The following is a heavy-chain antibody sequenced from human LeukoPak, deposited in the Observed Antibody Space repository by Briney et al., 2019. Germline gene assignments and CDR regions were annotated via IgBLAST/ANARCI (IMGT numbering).Heavy chain of an antibody. CDR1: GGSISSSSYY. V-gene: IGHV4-39*01. CDR2: IYYSGST. CDR3: ARGGDWLFDY. J-gene: IGHJ4*02. D-gene: IGHD2-21*02. Sequence: SETLSLTRTVSGGSISSSSYYWGWIRQPPGKGLEWIGSIYYSGSTYYNPSLKSRVTISVDTSKNQFPLKLSSVTAADTAVYYCARGGDWLFDYWGQGILVTVSS.